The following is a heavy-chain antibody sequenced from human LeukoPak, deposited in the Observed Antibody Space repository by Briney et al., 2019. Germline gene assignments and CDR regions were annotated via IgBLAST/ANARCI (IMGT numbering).Heavy chain of an antibody. Sequence: ASVKVSCKASGYTFTGYYMHWVRQAPGQGLEWMGWINPNSGGTNYAQKFQGRVTMTRDTSISTAYMELSSLRSEDTAVYYCARVYQSYCSGGSCYYVWFDPWGQGTLVTVSS. J-gene: IGHJ5*02. CDR2: INPNSGGT. D-gene: IGHD2-15*01. CDR3: ARVYQSYCSGGSCYYVWFDP. CDR1: GYTFTGYY. V-gene: IGHV1-2*02.